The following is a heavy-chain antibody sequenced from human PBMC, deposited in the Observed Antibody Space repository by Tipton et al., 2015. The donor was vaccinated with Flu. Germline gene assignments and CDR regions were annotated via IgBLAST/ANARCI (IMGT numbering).Heavy chain of an antibody. Sequence: TLSLTCTVSGGSLSSYYWSWIRQPAGKGLEWIGRMYTSGSGNYNPSLKSRLTMSVDASRQQFSLNLRSMTAADTAVYYCVRGSGSGTFMIFDLWGQGTRVTVSS. D-gene: IGHD3-10*01. CDR3: VRGSGSGTFMIFDL. J-gene: IGHJ4*02. CDR1: GGSLSSYY. CDR2: MYTSGSG. V-gene: IGHV4-4*07.